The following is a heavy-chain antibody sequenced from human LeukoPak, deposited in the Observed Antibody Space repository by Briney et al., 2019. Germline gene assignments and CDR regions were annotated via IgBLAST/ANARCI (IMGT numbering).Heavy chain of an antibody. CDR1: GFTFSSYA. D-gene: IGHD6-13*01. CDR2: ISGSGGGK. Sequence: GGSLRLSCAASGFTFSSYAMSWVRQAPGKGLEWVSAISGSGGGKYYEDSVKGRFTISRDNSKNTLYLQMNSLRAEDTVIYYCAKKAGAAEAGTGGYYFDYWGQGTLVTVSS. J-gene: IGHJ4*02. CDR3: AKKAGAAEAGTGGYYFDY. V-gene: IGHV3-23*01.